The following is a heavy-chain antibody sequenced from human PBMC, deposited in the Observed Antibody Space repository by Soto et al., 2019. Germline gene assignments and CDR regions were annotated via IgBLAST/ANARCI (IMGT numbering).Heavy chain of an antibody. V-gene: IGHV1-69*01. D-gene: IGHD6-6*01. CDR1: GGPFSSYA. CDR3: ARRSIAARPPEGWFDP. CDR2: IVPIFGAA. J-gene: IGHJ5*02. Sequence: QVQLVQSGAEVKKPGSSVKVSCKASGGPFSSYAISWVRQAPGQGPEWMGGIVPIFGAANYAQKFQGRVTITADESTSTAYMELSSLRSEDTAVYYCARRSIAARPPEGWFDPWGQGTLVTVSS.